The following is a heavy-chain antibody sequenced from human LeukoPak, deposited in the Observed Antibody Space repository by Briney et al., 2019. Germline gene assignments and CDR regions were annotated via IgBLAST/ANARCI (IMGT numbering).Heavy chain of an antibody. CDR3: AKEGLCPSVCPTKIDVAGYVDS. D-gene: IGHD6-19*01. CDR1: GFTFSIFT. Sequence: GGSLRLSCAASGFTFSIFTMNWVRQAPGKGLEWVPIINHNGGTTYYTDSVKGRFTISRDNSNNTVYLQMNSLRADVTAIYYCAKEGLCPSVCPTKIDVAGYVDSWGQGTLVTVSS. J-gene: IGHJ4*02. CDR2: INHNGGTT. V-gene: IGHV3-23*01.